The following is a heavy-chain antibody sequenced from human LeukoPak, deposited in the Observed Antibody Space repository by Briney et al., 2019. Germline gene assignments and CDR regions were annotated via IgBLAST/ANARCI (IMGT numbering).Heavy chain of an antibody. J-gene: IGHJ5*02. CDR1: GGSFSGYY. CDR3: ARLTLWYVAQRRHNWFDP. D-gene: IGHD2-21*01. Sequence: SETLSLTCAVYGGSFSGYYWSWIRQSPGKGLEWIGEINHSGSTNYNPSLKSRVTISVDTSKNQFSLKLSSVTAADTAVYYCARLTLWYVAQRRHNWFDPWGQGTLVTVSS. CDR2: INHSGST. V-gene: IGHV4-34*01.